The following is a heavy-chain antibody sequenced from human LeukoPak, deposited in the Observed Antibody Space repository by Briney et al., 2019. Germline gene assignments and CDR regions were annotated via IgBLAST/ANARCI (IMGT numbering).Heavy chain of an antibody. V-gene: IGHV4-34*01. CDR3: ARLGRWLQWFDP. D-gene: IGHD5-24*01. Sequence: SETLSLTCAVYGGSFSGYYWSWIRQPPGKGLEWIGEINHSGSTNYNPSLKSRVTISVDTSKNQFSLKLSSVTAADTAVYYCARLGRWLQWFDPWGQGTLVTVSS. CDR1: GGSFSGYY. CDR2: INHSGST. J-gene: IGHJ5*02.